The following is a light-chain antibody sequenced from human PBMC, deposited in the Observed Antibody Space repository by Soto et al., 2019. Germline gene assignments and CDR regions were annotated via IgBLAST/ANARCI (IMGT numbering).Light chain of an antibody. CDR2: DTS. CDR1: QSVSSK. V-gene: IGKV3-15*01. J-gene: IGKJ5*01. Sequence: EIVMTQSPATLSVSPGERAALSCRASQSVSSKLAWYRQRPGQAPRLVIYDTSTRATGVPARFSGSGSGTDFTLTISSLQPEDFATYYCQQGHSNPITLGQGTRLEIK. CDR3: QQGHSNPIT.